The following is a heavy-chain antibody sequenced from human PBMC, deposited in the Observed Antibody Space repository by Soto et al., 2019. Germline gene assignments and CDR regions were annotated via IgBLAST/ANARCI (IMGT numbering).Heavy chain of an antibody. CDR2: ISYDGSNK. D-gene: IGHD6-19*01. CDR1: GFTFSNYA. CDR3: ARDPLAVERPY. V-gene: IGHV3-30-3*01. J-gene: IGHJ4*02. Sequence: GGSLRLSCAASGFTFSNYAMHWVRQAPGKGLEWAAVISYDGSNKYYADSVKGRFTISRDNSKNTLYLQMNSLRAEDTAVYYCARDPLAVERPYWGQGTLVTVSS.